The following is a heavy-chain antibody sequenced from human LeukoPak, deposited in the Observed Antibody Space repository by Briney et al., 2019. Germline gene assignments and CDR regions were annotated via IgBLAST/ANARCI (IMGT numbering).Heavy chain of an antibody. J-gene: IGHJ6*02. V-gene: IGHV4-34*01. D-gene: IGHD5-18*01. Sequence: SGTLSLTCAVYGGSFSGYYWSWIRQPPGKGLEWIGEINHSGSTNYNPSLKSRVTISVDTSKNQFSLKLSSVTAADTAVYYCARGGQRAVTQYYYGMDVWGQGTTVTVSS. CDR1: GGSFSGYY. CDR2: INHSGST. CDR3: ARGGQRAVTQYYYGMDV.